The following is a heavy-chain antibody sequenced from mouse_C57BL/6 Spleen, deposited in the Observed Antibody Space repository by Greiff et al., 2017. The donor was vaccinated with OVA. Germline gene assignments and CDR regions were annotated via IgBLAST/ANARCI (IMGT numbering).Heavy chain of an antibody. V-gene: IGHV1-26*01. CDR1: GYTFTDYY. CDR2: INPNNGGT. D-gene: IGHD1-1*01. CDR3: ASLYYYGRGY. Sequence: EVQLQQSGPELVKPGASVKISCKASGYTFTDYYMNWVKQSHGKSLEWIGDINPNNGGTSYNQKFKGKATLTVDKSSSTAYMELRSLTSEDSAVYYCASLYYYGRGYWGQGTTLTVSS. J-gene: IGHJ2*01.